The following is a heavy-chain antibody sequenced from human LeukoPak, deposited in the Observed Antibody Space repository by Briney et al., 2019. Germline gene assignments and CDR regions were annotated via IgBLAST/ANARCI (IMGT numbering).Heavy chain of an antibody. CDR1: GITLSNYG. Sequence: GGSLRLSCAVSGITLSNYGMSWVRQAPGKGLEWVAGISDSGGRTNYADPVKGRFTISRDNPKNTLYLQMNSLRAEDTAVYFCAKRGVVIRVILVGFHREAYYFDSWGQGALVTVSS. D-gene: IGHD3-22*01. CDR2: ISDSGGRT. J-gene: IGHJ4*02. CDR3: AKRGVVIRVILVGFHREAYYFDS. V-gene: IGHV3-23*01.